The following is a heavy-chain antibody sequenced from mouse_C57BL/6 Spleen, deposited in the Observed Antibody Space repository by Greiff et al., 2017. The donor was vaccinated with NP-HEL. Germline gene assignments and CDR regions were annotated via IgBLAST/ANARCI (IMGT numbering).Heavy chain of an antibody. Sequence: VQLQQSGPELVKPGASVKISCKASGYTFTDYYMNWVKQSHGKSLEWIGDINPNNGGTSYNQKFKGKATLTVDKSSSTAYMELRSLTSEDSAVYYCARWHWDGAMDYWGQGTSVTVSS. CDR3: ARWHWDGAMDY. D-gene: IGHD4-1*01. CDR1: GYTFTDYY. J-gene: IGHJ4*01. CDR2: INPNNGGT. V-gene: IGHV1-26*01.